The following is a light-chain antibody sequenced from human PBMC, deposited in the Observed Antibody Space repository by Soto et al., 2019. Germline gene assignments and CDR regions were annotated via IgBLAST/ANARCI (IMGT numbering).Light chain of an antibody. CDR3: QQRSNWPPFT. CDR2: DAS. Sequence: EIVVTQSPATLSLSPGERATLSCRTSQSVGSYLAWYQKKPGQAPMLLIYDASNRAPGIPARFSGSGSGRDFTLTISSLEPEDFAVYYCQQRSNWPPFTFGGGTKVEIK. J-gene: IGKJ4*01. V-gene: IGKV3-11*02. CDR1: QSVGSY.